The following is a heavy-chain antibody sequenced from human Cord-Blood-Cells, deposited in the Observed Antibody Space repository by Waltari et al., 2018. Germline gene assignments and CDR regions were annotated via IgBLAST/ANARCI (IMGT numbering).Heavy chain of an antibody. D-gene: IGHD1-26*01. Sequence: EVQLVESGGGLVQPGGSLNLSCAASGFTFSGPPFPWVRQASGKGLEWVGRIRSKANSYATAYAASVKGRFTISRDDSKNTAYLQMNSLKTEDTAVYYCTRLSGSYGYWGQGTLVTVSS. CDR1: GFTFSGPP. CDR3: TRLSGSYGY. CDR2: IRSKANSYAT. J-gene: IGHJ4*02. V-gene: IGHV3-73*02.